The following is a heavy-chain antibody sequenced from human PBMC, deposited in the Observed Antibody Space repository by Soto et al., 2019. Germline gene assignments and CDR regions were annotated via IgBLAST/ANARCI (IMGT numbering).Heavy chain of an antibody. V-gene: IGHV4-39*01. Sequence: SETLSLTCTVSGGSVSSSSYYWGWIRQPPGKGLEWIGSIYYSGSTYYNPSLKSRVTISVDTSKNQFSLKLSSVTAADTAVYYCARLGLWFGELLSYYFDYWGQGTLVTVSS. CDR2: IYYSGST. CDR3: ARLGLWFGELLSYYFDY. J-gene: IGHJ4*02. CDR1: GGSVSSSSYY. D-gene: IGHD3-10*01.